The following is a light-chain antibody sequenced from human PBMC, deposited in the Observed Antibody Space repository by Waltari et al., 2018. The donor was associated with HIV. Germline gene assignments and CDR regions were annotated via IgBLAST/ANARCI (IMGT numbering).Light chain of an antibody. V-gene: IGLV2-14*01. CDR3: ISYTTTDFYV. Sequence: QSALTQPASVSGSPGQSITISCTDSSSDMSTYNRVSWYQQHPGKAPKLIIYEVGNRPSGCSNRFSGSKSGNTASLTISGLQAEDEADYYCISYTTTDFYVFGPGTWVTVL. J-gene: IGLJ1*01. CDR2: EVG. CDR1: SSDMSTYNR.